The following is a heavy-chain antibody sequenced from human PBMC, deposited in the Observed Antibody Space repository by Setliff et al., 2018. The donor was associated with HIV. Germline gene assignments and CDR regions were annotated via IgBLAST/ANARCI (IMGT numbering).Heavy chain of an antibody. CDR1: GFSLTTSGMC. V-gene: IGHV2-70*11. CDR3: AQLLLPLGAYNYET. Sequence: SGPTLVNPTQTLTLTCTFSGFSLTTSGMCVTWIRQPPGRALEWLARIDWDDDKYYSTSLKTRFTISRDTSKNQVVLTMTNVDPVDTATYYCAQLLLPLGAYNYETWGQGMLVTVSS. J-gene: IGHJ5*02. CDR2: IDWDDDK. D-gene: IGHD1-1*01.